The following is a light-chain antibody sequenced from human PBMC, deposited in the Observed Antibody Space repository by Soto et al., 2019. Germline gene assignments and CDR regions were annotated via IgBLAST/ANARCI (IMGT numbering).Light chain of an antibody. CDR2: GAS. J-gene: IGKJ3*01. V-gene: IGKV3-20*01. Sequence: VVLTQSPATLSLSPGERATLAFRANQPGSANDLAWYQQKPGQAPRLLIYGASSRATGIPDRFSGSGSGTDFTLTISRLEPKDFAVFDGHEYDSSPFNFGPETKVDIK. CDR3: HEYDSSPFN. CDR1: QPGSAND.